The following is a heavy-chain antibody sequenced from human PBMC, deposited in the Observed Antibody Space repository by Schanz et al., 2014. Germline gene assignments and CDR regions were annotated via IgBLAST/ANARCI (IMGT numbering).Heavy chain of an antibody. Sequence: EVQLVESGGGVVQPGRSLRLSCAASGFSFSTYAMHWVRQAPGKGLVWVSRTSNDGSFTTFADSVKGRFTISRDNPKNSLCLQMNSLRAEDTALYYCARVLGGDEGLDQWGQGTLVTVSS. J-gene: IGHJ4*02. V-gene: IGHV3-74*02. CDR1: GFSFSTYA. D-gene: IGHD4-17*01. CDR2: TSNDGSFT. CDR3: ARVLGGDEGLDQ.